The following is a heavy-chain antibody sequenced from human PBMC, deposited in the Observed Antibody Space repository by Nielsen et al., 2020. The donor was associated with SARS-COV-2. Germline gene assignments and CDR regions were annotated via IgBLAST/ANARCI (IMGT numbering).Heavy chain of an antibody. CDR2: ISWNSGSI. V-gene: IGHV3-9*01. J-gene: IGHJ6*02. D-gene: IGHD3-3*01. CDR3: ARKTLGWSGRLRFYYGMDV. CDR1: GFTFDDYA. Sequence: GGSLRLSCAASGFTFDDYAMHWVRQAPGKGLEWVSGISWNSGSIGYADSVKGRFTISRDNAKNTLYLQMTNLRGEDTAVYYCARKTLGWSGRLRFYYGMDVWGQGTTVTVSS.